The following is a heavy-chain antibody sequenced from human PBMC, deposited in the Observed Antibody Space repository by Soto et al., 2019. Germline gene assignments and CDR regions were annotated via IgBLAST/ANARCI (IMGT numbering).Heavy chain of an antibody. CDR1: GGSISSGGYS. D-gene: IGHD2-15*01. V-gene: IGHV4-30-2*01. J-gene: IGHJ5*02. CDR2: IYHSGST. Sequence: HLQLQESGSGLVKPSQTLSLTCAVSGGSISSGGYSWSWIRQPPGKGLEWIGYIYHSGSTYYNPSLKSRVTITVARSKNAFPLQLSSVTAADTAVYYCARGQVVAAHHCGQGTLVTVSS. CDR3: ARGQVVAAHH.